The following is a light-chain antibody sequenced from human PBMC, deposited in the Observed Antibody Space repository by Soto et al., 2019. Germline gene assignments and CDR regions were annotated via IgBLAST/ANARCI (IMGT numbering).Light chain of an antibody. CDR3: QQRSNWRGLT. J-gene: IGKJ4*01. CDR1: QSVSSY. V-gene: IGKV3-11*01. Sequence: EIVLTQSPATLSLSPGERATLSCRASQSVSSYLAWYQQKPGQAPRLLIYDASNRATGIPARFSGSGSGTDFTLTICSLEPEDFAVYYCQQRSNWRGLTFGGGTKVEIK. CDR2: DAS.